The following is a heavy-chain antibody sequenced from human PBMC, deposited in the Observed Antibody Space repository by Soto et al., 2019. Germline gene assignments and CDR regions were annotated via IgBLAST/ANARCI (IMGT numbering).Heavy chain of an antibody. Sequence: GGSVRLSCAASGFTFSNYWINWVRQAPGEGLEWVANINEHGSEMHYVDSVKGRFTISRDNAKNSVYLQMNSLRAEDTAVYYCLSFWTDSWGQGSLVTVSS. V-gene: IGHV3-7*03. CDR3: LSFWTDS. J-gene: IGHJ4*02. D-gene: IGHD1-1*01. CDR1: GFTFSNYW. CDR2: INEHGSEM.